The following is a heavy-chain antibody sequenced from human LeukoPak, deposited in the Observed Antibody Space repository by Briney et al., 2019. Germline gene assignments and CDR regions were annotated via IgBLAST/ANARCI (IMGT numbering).Heavy chain of an antibody. CDR3: ARELSFTMIVNGMDV. V-gene: IGHV3-11*05. J-gene: IGHJ6*02. CDR1: AFTFSDYY. D-gene: IGHD3-22*01. Sequence: KAGGSLRLSCAASAFTFSDYYMSWIRQAPGKGLEWVSYITSSSSYTNYADSVKGRFTISRDNSKNSLYLQMNSLRAEDTALYYCARELSFTMIVNGMDVWGQGTTVTVSS. CDR2: ITSSSSYT.